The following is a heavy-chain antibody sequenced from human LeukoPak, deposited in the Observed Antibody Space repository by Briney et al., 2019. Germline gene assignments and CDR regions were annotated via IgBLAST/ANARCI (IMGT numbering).Heavy chain of an antibody. V-gene: IGHV4-31*03. D-gene: IGHD3-10*01. CDR1: GGSISSGGYY. CDR3: ARLRPGSGRVDWFDP. CDR2: THYSGTT. Sequence: PSQTLSLTCTVSGGSISSGGYYWSWIRQHPGKGLEWIGFTHYSGTTFYNSSLKGRITVSVDTSKNQFSLKLSSVTAADTAMYYCARLRPGSGRVDWFDPWGQGTLVTVSS. J-gene: IGHJ5*02.